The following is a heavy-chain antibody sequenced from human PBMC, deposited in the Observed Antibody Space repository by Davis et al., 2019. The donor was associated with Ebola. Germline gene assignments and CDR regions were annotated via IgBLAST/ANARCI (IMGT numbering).Heavy chain of an antibody. D-gene: IGHD2-2*02. J-gene: IGHJ6*03. Sequence: PGGSLRLSCAASGFTFSSYAMSWVRQAPGKGLEWVSAISGSGGSTYYADSVKGRFTISRDNSKNTLYLQMNSLRAEDTAVYYCAREYRDCSSTSCYSYYYYYMDVWGKGTTVTVSS. V-gene: IGHV3-23*01. CDR2: ISGSGGST. CDR3: AREYRDCSSTSCYSYYYYYMDV. CDR1: GFTFSSYA.